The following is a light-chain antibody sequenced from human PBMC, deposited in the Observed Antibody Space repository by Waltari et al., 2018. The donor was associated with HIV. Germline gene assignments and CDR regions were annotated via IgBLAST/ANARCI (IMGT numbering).Light chain of an antibody. CDR1: TSTIGHNF. J-gene: IGLJ2*01. CDR3: ATWDSGLNDVV. Sequence: SVLTQPPSVSATPGQKVTIPCSGRTSTIGHNFVSWYQHVPGTAPEPLLHDKDERASAMPDRFFGAKAGTSATLGITGLQTGDEADYYCATWDSGLNDVVFGGGTKVTAL. V-gene: IGLV1-51*01. CDR2: DKD.